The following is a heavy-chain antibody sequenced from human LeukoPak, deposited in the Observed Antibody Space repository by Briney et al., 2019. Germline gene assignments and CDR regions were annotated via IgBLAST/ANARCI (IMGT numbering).Heavy chain of an antibody. D-gene: IGHD3-22*01. Sequence: GESLKISCKGSGYSFTSYWIGWVRQMPGKGLEWMGIIYPGDSGTRYSPSFQGQVTISADKSISTAYLQWSSLKASDTAMYYCASTTSYDSSGYYYALDYWGQGTLVTVSS. CDR3: ASTTSYDSSGYYYALDY. V-gene: IGHV5-51*01. CDR2: IYPGDSGT. CDR1: GYSFTSYW. J-gene: IGHJ4*02.